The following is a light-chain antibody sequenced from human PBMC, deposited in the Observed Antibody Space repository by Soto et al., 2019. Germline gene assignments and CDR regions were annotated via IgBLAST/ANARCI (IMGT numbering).Light chain of an antibody. J-gene: IGKJ4*01. CDR1: QSVNSRY. CDR2: GAS. V-gene: IGKV3-20*01. CDR3: QQYHSSPLVT. Sequence: IVMTQSPGTLSLSPGERATLSCRASQSVNSRYLAWYQQQPGQAPRLIIYGASSRATGTPDRFSGSGSGTEFTLTTSRLEPEDVAVYYCQQYHSSPLVTFGGGTKVEIK.